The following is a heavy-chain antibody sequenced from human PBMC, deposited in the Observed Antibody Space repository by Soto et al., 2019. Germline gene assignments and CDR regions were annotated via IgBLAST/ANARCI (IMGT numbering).Heavy chain of an antibody. D-gene: IGHD4-17*01. V-gene: IGHV3-30*18. CDR1: GFTFSTYD. Sequence: GGSLRLSCAAFGFTFSTYDMHWVRQAPGKGLEWVAVISYDGSNEYYADSVKGRFTISRDSSKNTLYLQMNSLRAEDTAVYYCAKPGDAYGYFRHWGQGTLVTVSS. CDR3: AKPGDAYGYFRH. CDR2: ISYDGSNE. J-gene: IGHJ1*01.